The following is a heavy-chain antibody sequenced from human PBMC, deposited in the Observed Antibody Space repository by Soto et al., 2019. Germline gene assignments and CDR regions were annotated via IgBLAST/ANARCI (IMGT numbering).Heavy chain of an antibody. CDR2: IYWDDDK. CDR1: GFSLSTSGVG. J-gene: IGHJ4*02. V-gene: IGHV2-5*02. Sequence: QITLKESGPTLVKPTQTLTLTCTFSGFSLSTSGVGVGWIRQPPGKALEWLALIYWDDDKRYSPSLKSRLTITKDTSKNQVVLTMSNMDPVDTATYCCAHTNRYCSSTSCYAPLFDYWGQGTLVTVSS. CDR3: AHTNRYCSSTSCYAPLFDY. D-gene: IGHD2-2*01.